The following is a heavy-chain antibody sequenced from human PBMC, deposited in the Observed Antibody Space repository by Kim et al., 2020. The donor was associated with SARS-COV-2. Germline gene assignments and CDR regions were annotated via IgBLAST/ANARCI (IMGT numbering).Heavy chain of an antibody. CDR3: ARDTGLLD. V-gene: IGHV3-74*01. D-gene: IGHD3-10*01. J-gene: IGHJ4*02. Sequence: GSRQSYPASVKGRFTIPRDNAKNTLYLQMNSLRAEDTAVYYCARDTGLLDWGQGTLVTVSS. CDR2: GSRQ.